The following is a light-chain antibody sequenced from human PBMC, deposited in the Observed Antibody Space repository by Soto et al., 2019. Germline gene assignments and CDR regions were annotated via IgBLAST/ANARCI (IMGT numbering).Light chain of an antibody. CDR3: QQYGSSWT. Sequence: IVMTHSPATLSVSPGERVTLSCRASQSVSSRVAWYQQKPGQSPRLLIYGASSRATGIPDRFSGSGSGTDFTLTISRLEPEDFAVYYCQQYGSSWTFGQGTKVDI. J-gene: IGKJ1*01. V-gene: IGKV3-20*01. CDR2: GAS. CDR1: QSVSSR.